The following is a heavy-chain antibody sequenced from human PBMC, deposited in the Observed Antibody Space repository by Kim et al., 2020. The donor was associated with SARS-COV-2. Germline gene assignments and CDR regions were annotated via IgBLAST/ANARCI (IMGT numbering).Heavy chain of an antibody. D-gene: IGHD6-13*01. J-gene: IGHJ3*02. V-gene: IGHV4-34*01. Sequence: LKSRVTISVDTSKNQFSLKLSSVTAADTAVYYCARGKYSSSWYRGAFDIWGQGTMVTVSS. CDR3: ARGKYSSSWYRGAFDI.